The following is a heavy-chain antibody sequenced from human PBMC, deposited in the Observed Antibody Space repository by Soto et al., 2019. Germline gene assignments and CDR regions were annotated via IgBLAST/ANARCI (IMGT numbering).Heavy chain of an antibody. CDR1: WFTFSSFA. CDR2: ISGSGGST. D-gene: IGHD2-15*01. J-gene: IGHJ6*02. CDR3: AKSSGGWNYYYYYGMDV. Sequence: GALRLPCAASWFTFSSFAISWVRQAPGKGLEWVSAISGSGGSTYYADSVKGRFTISRDNSKNTLYLQMNSLRAEDTAVYYCAKSSGGWNYYYYYGMDVWGQGTTVTVSS. V-gene: IGHV3-23*01.